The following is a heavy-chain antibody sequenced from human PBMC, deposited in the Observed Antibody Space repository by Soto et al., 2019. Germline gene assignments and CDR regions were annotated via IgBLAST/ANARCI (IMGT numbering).Heavy chain of an antibody. CDR3: AKDHDYSNYDY. Sequence: EVQLLESGGGLVQPGGSLRLSCAASGFTFSSYAMSWVRQAPGKGLEWVSAISGSGGSTYYADSVKGRFTISRDNPKYTRYLQMNSLRTEDTAVYYFAKDHDYSNYDYWGQGTLVTVSS. V-gene: IGHV3-23*01. D-gene: IGHD4-4*01. CDR1: GFTFSSYA. CDR2: ISGSGGST. J-gene: IGHJ4*02.